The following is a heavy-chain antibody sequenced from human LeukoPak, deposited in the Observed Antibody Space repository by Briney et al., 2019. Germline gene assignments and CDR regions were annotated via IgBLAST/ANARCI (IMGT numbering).Heavy chain of an antibody. D-gene: IGHD1-14*01. V-gene: IGHV4-59*01. CDR2: IYCSGST. CDR1: GGSISSYY. J-gene: IGHJ2*01. CDR3: ATRTLTYWYFDL. Sequence: SETLSLTCTVSGGSISSYYWSWIRQPPGKGLEWIGYIYCSGSTNYNPSLKSRVTISVDTSKNQFSLKLSSVTAADTAVYYCATRTLTYWYFDLWGRGTLVTVSS.